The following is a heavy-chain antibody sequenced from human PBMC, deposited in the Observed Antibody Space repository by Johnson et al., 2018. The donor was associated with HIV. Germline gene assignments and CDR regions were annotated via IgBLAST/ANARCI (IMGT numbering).Heavy chain of an antibody. D-gene: IGHD6-6*01. Sequence: VQLVESGGGLVQPGGSLRLSCAASGFTFSSNPMHWVRQAPGKGLEWVAVMSFDGNNRYYADSVKGRFTISRDNSKNTLYLQMNSLRPEDTAVYYCARDSSNSFRFEMYAFDIWGQGTMVTVSS. CDR1: GFTFSSNP. V-gene: IGHV3-30-3*01. CDR3: ARDSSNSFRFEMYAFDI. J-gene: IGHJ3*02. CDR2: MSFDGNNR.